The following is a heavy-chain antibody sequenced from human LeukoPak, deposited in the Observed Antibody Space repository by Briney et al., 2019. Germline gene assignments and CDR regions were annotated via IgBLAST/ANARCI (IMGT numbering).Heavy chain of an antibody. J-gene: IGHJ3*02. D-gene: IGHD6-19*01. Sequence: ASVKVSCKVSGYTLTELSMHWVRQAPGKGLEWMGGFDPEDGETIYAQKFQGGVTMTEDTSTDTAYMELSSLRSEDTAVYYCATDIAVAGDAFDIWGQGTMVTVSS. CDR1: GYTLTELS. CDR2: FDPEDGET. CDR3: ATDIAVAGDAFDI. V-gene: IGHV1-24*01.